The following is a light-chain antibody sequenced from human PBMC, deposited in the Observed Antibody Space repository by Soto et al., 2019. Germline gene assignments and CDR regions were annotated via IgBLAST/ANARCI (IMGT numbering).Light chain of an antibody. V-gene: IGKV3-11*01. CDR1: QSVSSY. CDR3: QRRSNWPPFT. Sequence: EIVLTQSPATLSLSPGERATLSCRASQSVSSYLAWYQQKPGQAPRLLIYDASNRATGIPARFSGSESGTDFTLTISSLEPEDFAVYYCQRRSNWPPFTFGPGTKVDIK. J-gene: IGKJ3*01. CDR2: DAS.